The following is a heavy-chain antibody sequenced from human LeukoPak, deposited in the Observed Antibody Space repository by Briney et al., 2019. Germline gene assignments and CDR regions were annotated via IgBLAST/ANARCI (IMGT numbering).Heavy chain of an antibody. V-gene: IGHV3-20*04. D-gene: IGHD3-10*01. CDR1: GFXFTTYA. CDR3: ARAASITLARGVTKYFDY. J-gene: IGHJ4*02. CDR2: INWNGGST. Sequence: PGGSLRLSCAASGFXFTTYAISWVRQAPGKGLEWVSDINWNGGSTGYVDSVDGRFTISRDNAKNSLYLEMNSLRVEDTALYYCARAASITLARGVTKYFDYWGQGTLVTVSS.